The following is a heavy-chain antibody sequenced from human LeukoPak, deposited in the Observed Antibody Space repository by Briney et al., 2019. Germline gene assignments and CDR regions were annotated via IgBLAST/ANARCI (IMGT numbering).Heavy chain of an antibody. J-gene: IGHJ6*03. CDR3: ARVLLRLNWDYMDV. Sequence: SETLSLTCTVSRGSISSSSYYWGWIRQPPGKGLEWIGSIYYSGSTYYNPSLKSRVTISVDTSKNQFSLKLSSVTAADTAVYYCARVLLRLNWDYMDVWGKGTTVTVSS. CDR2: IYYSGST. V-gene: IGHV4-39*07. CDR1: RGSISSSSYY. D-gene: IGHD5-18*01.